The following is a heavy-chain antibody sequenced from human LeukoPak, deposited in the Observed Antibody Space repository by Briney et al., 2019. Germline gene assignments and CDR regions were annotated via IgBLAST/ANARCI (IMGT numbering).Heavy chain of an antibody. CDR3: ARVQRGVRSPTDY. Sequence: TGGSLRLSCAASGCTFSSYAMSCVRQAPGRGLEWVSTISGSGGTTYYADSVKGRFTISRDNSKSTLYLQMNSLRAEDTAVYYCARVQRGVRSPTDYWGQGTLVTVSS. J-gene: IGHJ4*02. CDR1: GCTFSSYA. V-gene: IGHV3-23*01. CDR2: ISGSGGTT. D-gene: IGHD4-17*01.